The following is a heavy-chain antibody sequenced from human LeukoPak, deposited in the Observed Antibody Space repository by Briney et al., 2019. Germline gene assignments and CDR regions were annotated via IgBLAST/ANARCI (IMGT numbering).Heavy chain of an antibody. CDR1: GGSISSYY. D-gene: IGHD6-13*01. CDR2: IYTSGST. Sequence: SETLSLTCTVSGGSISSYYWSWIRQPAGKGLEWIGRIYTSGSTNYNPSLKSRVTMPVDTSKNQFSLKLSSVTAADTAVYYCARDGGIAAAGPLDPWGQGTLVTVSS. J-gene: IGHJ5*02. V-gene: IGHV4-4*07. CDR3: ARDGGIAAAGPLDP.